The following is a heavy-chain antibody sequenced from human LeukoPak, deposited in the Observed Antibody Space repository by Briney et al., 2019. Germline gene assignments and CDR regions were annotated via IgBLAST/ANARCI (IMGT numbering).Heavy chain of an antibody. CDR3: ARNPLVPAAMGEACWFDP. Sequence: GASVKVSCKASGYTFTGYYMHWVRQAPGQGLEWMGWINPNSGGTNYAQKFQGRVTMTRDTSISTAYMELSRLRSDDTAVYYCARNPLVPAAMGEACWFDPWGQGTLVTVSS. CDR1: GYTFTGYY. V-gene: IGHV1-2*02. J-gene: IGHJ5*02. D-gene: IGHD2-2*01. CDR2: INPNSGGT.